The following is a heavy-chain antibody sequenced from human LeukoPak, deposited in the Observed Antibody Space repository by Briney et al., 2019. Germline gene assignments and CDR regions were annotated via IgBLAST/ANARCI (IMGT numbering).Heavy chain of an antibody. D-gene: IGHD2-2*01. J-gene: IGHJ6*02. CDR1: KFTFSNYW. CDR3: ARDGCSSTSCPGANYYYYGMDV. Sequence: GGSLRLSCAATKFTFSNYWMTWVRQAPGKGLERVANIKQDGSEKNYVDSVKGRFTISRDNAKNSLYLQMNSLRAEDTAVYYCARDGCSSTSCPGANYYYYGMDVWGQGTTVTVSS. V-gene: IGHV3-7*03. CDR2: IKQDGSEK.